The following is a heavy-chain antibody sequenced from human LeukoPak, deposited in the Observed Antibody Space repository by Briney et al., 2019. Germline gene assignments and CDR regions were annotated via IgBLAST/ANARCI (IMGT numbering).Heavy chain of an antibody. J-gene: IGHJ4*02. Sequence: PGGSLRLSCAASGFTFSSYAMSWVRQAPGKGLEWVSGISGSGDSTYYADSVKGRFTISRDNSKNTLYLQMNSLRAEDTAVYYCASFPAIVVVTGRVGYWGQGTLVTVSS. V-gene: IGHV3-23*01. CDR2: ISGSGDST. CDR3: ASFPAIVVVTGRVGY. D-gene: IGHD2-21*02. CDR1: GFTFSSYA.